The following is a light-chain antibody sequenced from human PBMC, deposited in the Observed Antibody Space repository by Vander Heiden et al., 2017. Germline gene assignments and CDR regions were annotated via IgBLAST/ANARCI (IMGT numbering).Light chain of an antibody. CDR3: QQDYNWPYT. Sequence: EIVMTQSPATLSVSPGERATLSCRASQSVSSNLAWYQQKPGQAPRLFMYGASSRATGIPARFSGSGSGTEFTLTISSLQSEDFAVYYCQQDYNWPYTFGQGTKLEI. J-gene: IGKJ2*01. CDR1: QSVSSN. CDR2: GAS. V-gene: IGKV3-15*01.